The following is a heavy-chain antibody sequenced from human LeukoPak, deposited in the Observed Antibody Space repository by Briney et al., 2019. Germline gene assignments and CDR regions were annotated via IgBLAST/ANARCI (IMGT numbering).Heavy chain of an antibody. CDR2: INHSGST. Sequence: SETLSLTCAVYGGSFSGYYWSWIRQPPGKGLEWIGEINHSGSTNYNPSLKRRVTISVDTSKNQFSLKLSSVTAADTAVYYCARASIPRAFDIWGQGTMVTVSS. D-gene: IGHD2-2*02. CDR1: GGSFSGYY. J-gene: IGHJ3*02. V-gene: IGHV4-34*01. CDR3: ARASIPRAFDI.